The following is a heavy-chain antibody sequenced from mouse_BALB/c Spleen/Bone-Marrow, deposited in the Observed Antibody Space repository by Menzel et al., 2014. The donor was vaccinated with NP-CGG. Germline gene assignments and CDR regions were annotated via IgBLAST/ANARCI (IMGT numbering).Heavy chain of an antibody. D-gene: IGHD1-1*01. V-gene: IGHV1-9*01. CDR2: ILPGNGST. CDR3: ARRVTTDNY. J-gene: IGHJ2*01. CDR1: GYTFSSYW. Sequence: QVQLQQSGAELMKPGASVKISCKATGYTFSSYWIEWVKQRPGHGLEWIGEILPGNGSTNYNEKFKGKATFTADTSSNTAYTQLSSLTSEDSAVYYCARRVTTDNYWGQGTTLTVSS.